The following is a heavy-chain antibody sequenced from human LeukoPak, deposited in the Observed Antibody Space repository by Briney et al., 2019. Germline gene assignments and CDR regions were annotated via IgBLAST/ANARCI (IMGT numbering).Heavy chain of an antibody. CDR2: IYYSGST. V-gene: IGHV4-59*08. J-gene: IGHJ4*02. CDR1: GGSISSYY. D-gene: IGHD5-24*01. CDR3: ASHGRDGYNPSDY. Sequence: SETLSLTCTVSGGSISSYYWSWIRQPPGKGLEWIGYIYYSGSTNYNPSLKSRVTISVDTSKNQLSLKLSSVTAADTAVYYCASHGRDGYNPSDYWGQGTLVTVSS.